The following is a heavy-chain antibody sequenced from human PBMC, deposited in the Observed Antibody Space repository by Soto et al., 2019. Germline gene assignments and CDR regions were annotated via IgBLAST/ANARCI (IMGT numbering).Heavy chain of an antibody. CDR3: ATRDSGRFY. CDR2: SHESGNT. CDR1: GVSISSHDW. J-gene: IGHJ4*02. Sequence: QVQLQESGPGLVKPSGTLSLTCAVSGVSISSHDWWTWVRQPPGKGLEWIGESHESGNTNYNSSLESRVTISLDKSKNQFSLKLTYVPVADTAVYYCATRDSGRFYWGQGTLVTVSS. D-gene: IGHD5-12*01. V-gene: IGHV4-4*02.